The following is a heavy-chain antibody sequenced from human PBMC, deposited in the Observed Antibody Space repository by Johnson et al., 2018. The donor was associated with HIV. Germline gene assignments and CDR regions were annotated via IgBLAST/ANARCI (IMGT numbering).Heavy chain of an antibody. CDR1: AFTFSSYA. CDR3: ARDKEDMVLVGAFDI. CDR2: ISYDGSNK. J-gene: IGHJ3*02. V-gene: IGHV3-30*14. Sequence: HVQLVESGGGLVKPGGSLRLSCAASAFTFSSYAMHWVRQAPGKGLEWVALISYDGSNKYYADSVKGRFTISRDNAKNSLYLQMNSLRAEDTAVYYCARDKEDMVLVGAFDIWGQGTMVTVSS. D-gene: IGHD2-8*02.